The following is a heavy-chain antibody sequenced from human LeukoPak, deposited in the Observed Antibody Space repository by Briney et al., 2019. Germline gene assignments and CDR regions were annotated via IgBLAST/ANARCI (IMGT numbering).Heavy chain of an antibody. J-gene: IGHJ3*02. CDR3: ARGGSGATRDDTFDI. CDR1: GFTFSSYS. V-gene: IGHV3-21*01. CDR2: ISSSSSVI. D-gene: IGHD3-16*01. Sequence: GGSLRLSCAASGFTFSSYSINWVRQAPGRGLEWVSSISSSSSVIFYSDSVKGRFTISRDNAKNSLHLQMNSLRAEDTAVYYCARGGSGATRDDTFDIWGQGTMVTVSS.